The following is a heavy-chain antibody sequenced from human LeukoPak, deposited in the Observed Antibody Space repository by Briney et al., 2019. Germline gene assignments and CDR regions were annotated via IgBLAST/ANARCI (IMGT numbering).Heavy chain of an antibody. Sequence: GGSLRLSCAASGFTFSSYAMSWVRQAPGKGLEWVSAIIGSGSSTYYADSVKGRFTISRDNAKNTLFLQMNSLRAEDTAVYYCAKDRAQQLVLDFWGQGTLVTVSS. CDR2: IIGSGSST. CDR3: AKDRAQQLVLDF. CDR1: GFTFSSYA. V-gene: IGHV3-23*01. J-gene: IGHJ4*02. D-gene: IGHD6-13*01.